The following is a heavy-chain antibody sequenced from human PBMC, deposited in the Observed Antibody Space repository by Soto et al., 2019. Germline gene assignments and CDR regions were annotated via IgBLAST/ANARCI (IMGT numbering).Heavy chain of an antibody. D-gene: IGHD3-9*01. CDR3: ARGAAYYDILTGYHFRIESGGPIDY. CDR1: GYTFTSYA. CDR2: INAGNGNT. Sequence: ASVKVSCKASGYTFTSYAMHWVRQAPGQRLEWMGWINAGNGNTKYSQKFQGRVTITRDTSASTAYMELSSLRSEDTAVYYCARGAAYYDILTGYHFRIESGGPIDYWGRGSLVTVSS. J-gene: IGHJ4*02. V-gene: IGHV1-3*01.